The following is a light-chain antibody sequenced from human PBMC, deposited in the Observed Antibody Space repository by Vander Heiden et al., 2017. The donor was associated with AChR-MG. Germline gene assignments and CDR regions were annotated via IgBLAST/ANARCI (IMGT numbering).Light chain of an antibody. CDR3: QQYGSSPPIT. V-gene: IGKV3-20*01. CDR1: QSVGSSN. CDR2: GAS. Sequence: EIVLTQSPGTLSLSPGERATLSCRASQSVGSSNLAWYQQKPGQAPRLLIYGASSRATGIPDRFSGSGSGTDFTLTISRLEPEDFAVYYCQQYGSSPPITFGQGTRLEMK. J-gene: IGKJ5*01.